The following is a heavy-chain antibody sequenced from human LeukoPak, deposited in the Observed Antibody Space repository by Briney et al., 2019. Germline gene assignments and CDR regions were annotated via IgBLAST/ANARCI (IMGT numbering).Heavy chain of an antibody. J-gene: IGHJ5*02. D-gene: IGHD4-23*01. CDR3: ARVRAFGGNSGDWLDP. CDR2: IPRSCGTI. Sequence: GGSLRLFCASSWFTCSCYEMNGFQPASRKGLEWVSHIPRSCGTIYYADSVKGRFSISRDNAKNSLYLQMNSLRAEDTALYYCARVRAFGGNSGDWLDPSGQGTLVTVSS. CDR1: WFTCSCYE. V-gene: IGHV3-48*03.